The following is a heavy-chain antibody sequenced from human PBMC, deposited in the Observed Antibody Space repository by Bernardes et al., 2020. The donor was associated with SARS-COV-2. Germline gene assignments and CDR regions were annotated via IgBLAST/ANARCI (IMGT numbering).Heavy chain of an antibody. J-gene: IGHJ6*02. CDR2: IYYSGST. D-gene: IGHD2-8*01. CDR3: ARDRRYCTNGVCYSYYYYGMDV. V-gene: IGHV4-59*01. CDR1: GGSISSYY. Sequence: SETLSLTCTVSGGSISSYYWSWIRQPPGKGLEWIGYIYYSGSTNYNPSLKSRVTISVDTSKNQFSLKLSSVTAADTAVYYCARDRRYCTNGVCYSYYYYGMDVWGQGTTVTVSS.